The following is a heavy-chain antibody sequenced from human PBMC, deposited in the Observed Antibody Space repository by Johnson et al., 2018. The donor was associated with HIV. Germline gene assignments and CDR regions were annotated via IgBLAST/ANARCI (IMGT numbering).Heavy chain of an antibody. CDR2: ISWNSGSI. CDR3: AKGAQWLVLLDAFDI. D-gene: IGHD6-19*01. Sequence: VQLVESGGGVVQPGRSLRLSCAASGFTFSTYGMHWVRQAPGKGLEWVSGISWNSGSIGYVDSVKGRFTISRANAKNSLYLQMNSLRAEATALYYCAKGAQWLVLLDAFDIWGQGTMVTVSS. J-gene: IGHJ3*02. V-gene: IGHV3-9*01. CDR1: GFTFSTYG.